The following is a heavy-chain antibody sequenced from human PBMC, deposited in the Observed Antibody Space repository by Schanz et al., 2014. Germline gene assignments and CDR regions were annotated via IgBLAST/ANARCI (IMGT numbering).Heavy chain of an antibody. J-gene: IGHJ6*02. CDR2: IIPILDKT. Sequence: QVQLVQSGAEVKKPGASVRVSCKASGYSFTTYDVNWVRQATGQGLEWMGRIIPILDKTNYAQKFQGRVTMTADKSTSTVYMEVSGLRSEDTAVYYCAKVDRTRYYAMDVWGQGTTVTV. D-gene: IGHD3-9*01. CDR1: GYSFTTYD. CDR3: AKVDRTRYYAMDV. V-gene: IGHV1-69*09.